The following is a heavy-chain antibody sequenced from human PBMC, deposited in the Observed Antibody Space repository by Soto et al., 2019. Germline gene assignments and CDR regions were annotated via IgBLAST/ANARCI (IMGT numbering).Heavy chain of an antibody. V-gene: IGHV1-18*01. Sequence: QVQLVQSGAEVKKPGASVKVSCKASGYTFTSYGISWVRQAPGQGLEWMGWISAYNGNTNYAQKLQGRVTMTTDTXTXKGDMELRSLRSDDTAVYYCARGDGTTFDYYYGMDVWGQGTTVTVSS. CDR2: ISAYNGNT. D-gene: IGHD1-1*01. CDR1: GYTFTSYG. J-gene: IGHJ6*02. CDR3: ARGDGTTFDYYYGMDV.